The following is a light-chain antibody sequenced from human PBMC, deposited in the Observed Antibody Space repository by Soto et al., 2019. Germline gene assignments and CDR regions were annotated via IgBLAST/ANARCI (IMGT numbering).Light chain of an antibody. V-gene: IGKV1-27*01. CDR3: KTCKVAHFT. CDR1: QNINDL. CDR2: AES. J-gene: IGKJ4*01. Sequence: DIQMTKSPSTRSAPVGDRVTITCRASQNINDLLAWYQQKPGKDTNLMIYAESTLQSGVQYRFTGSGSGTDFTLTISSMQPEDAAIYYCKTCKVAHFTFGGGPQVDIK.